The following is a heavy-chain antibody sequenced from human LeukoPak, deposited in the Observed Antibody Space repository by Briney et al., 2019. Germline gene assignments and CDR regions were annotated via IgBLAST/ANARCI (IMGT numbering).Heavy chain of an antibody. CDR2: IYPGDSDT. CDR1: GYSFTSYW. J-gene: IGHJ4*02. V-gene: IGHV5-51*01. CDR3: ARHAAVAGTDY. Sequence: GESLQISCKGAGYSFTSYWIAWVRQMPGKGLEWMGIIYPGDSDTRYSPSFQGQVTISADKSISTAYLQWSSLKASDTAMYHCARHAAVAGTDYWGQGTLVTVSS. D-gene: IGHD6-19*01.